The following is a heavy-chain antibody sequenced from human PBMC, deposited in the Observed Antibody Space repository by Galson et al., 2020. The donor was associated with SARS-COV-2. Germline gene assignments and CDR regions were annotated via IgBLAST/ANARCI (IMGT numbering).Heavy chain of an antibody. D-gene: IGHD1-1*01. J-gene: IGHJ3*02. V-gene: IGHV4-4*07. Sequence: SETLSLTCTVSGGSMSLYYWTWIRQSAGKGREFIGRIFSSGTTNYNPSLKSRVTMSVETSKNQFSLNLSSVTAADTAMYYCARWKQLGDAFDIWGQGTMVTVSS. CDR1: GGSMSLYY. CDR3: ARWKQLGDAFDI. CDR2: IFSSGTT.